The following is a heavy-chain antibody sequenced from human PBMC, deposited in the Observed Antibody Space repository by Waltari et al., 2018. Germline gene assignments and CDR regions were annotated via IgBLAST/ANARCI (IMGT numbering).Heavy chain of an antibody. D-gene: IGHD3-3*01. CDR1: GGTFSSYA. CDR2: IIPIFGTA. Sequence: QVQLVQSGAEVKKPGSSVKVSCKASGGTFSSYAISWVRQAPGQGLEWMGGIIPIFGTANYAQKFKGRVTITADESTSTAYMELSSLRSEDTAVYYCARGVLRFLEWLRTNYYYYGMDVWGQGTTVAVSS. J-gene: IGHJ6*02. CDR3: ARGVLRFLEWLRTNYYYYGMDV. V-gene: IGHV1-69*01.